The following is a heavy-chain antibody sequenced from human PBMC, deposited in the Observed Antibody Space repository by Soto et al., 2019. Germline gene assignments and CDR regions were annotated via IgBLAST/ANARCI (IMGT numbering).Heavy chain of an antibody. J-gene: IGHJ5*02. CDR2: IYDSGSSVRS. V-gene: IGHV4-59*01. CDR3: AREQQIEYSSSFPNRLLYLRYNWFDP. CDR1: GDSISRYY. Sequence: SETLSLTCTVSGDSISRYYWSWIRQAPGKGLEWIGFIYDSGSSVRSNYNPSLKSRVTISVDTSKNQFSLKLSSVTAADTAVYYCAREQQIEYSSSFPNRLLYLRYNWFDPWGQGTLVTVSS. D-gene: IGHD6-6*01.